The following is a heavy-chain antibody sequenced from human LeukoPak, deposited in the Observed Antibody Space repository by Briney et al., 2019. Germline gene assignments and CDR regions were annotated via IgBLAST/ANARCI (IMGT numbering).Heavy chain of an antibody. D-gene: IGHD2-15*01. CDR3: ARHYCSGGTCQVDY. V-gene: IGHV4-59*08. J-gene: IGHJ4*02. CDR1: GGSISNYY. CDR2: IYYSGST. Sequence: SETLSLTCTVSGGSISNYYWSWIRQPPGKGLEWIGYIYYSGSTNYNPSLKSRVTISVDSSKNQFSLKLRSVTAADTAVYFCARHYCSGGTCQVDYWGQGTLVTVSS.